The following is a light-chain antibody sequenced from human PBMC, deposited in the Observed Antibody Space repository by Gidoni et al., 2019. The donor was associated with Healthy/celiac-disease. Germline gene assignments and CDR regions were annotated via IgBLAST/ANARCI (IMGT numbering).Light chain of an antibody. CDR3: CSYAGSTPYV. CDR2: EVS. V-gene: IGLV2-23*02. Sequence: QSALTQPAPVPGSPGQSITISCTGTSSDVGSYNLVSWYQHHPGKAPKLMIYEVSKRPSGVSNRFSGSKSGNTASLTISGLQAEDEADYYCCSYAGSTPYVFGTGTKVTVL. CDR1: SSDVGSYNL. J-gene: IGLJ1*01.